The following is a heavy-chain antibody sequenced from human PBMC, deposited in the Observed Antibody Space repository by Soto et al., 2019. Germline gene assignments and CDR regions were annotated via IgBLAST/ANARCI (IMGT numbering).Heavy chain of an antibody. J-gene: IGHJ4*02. D-gene: IGHD2-15*01. V-gene: IGHV1-3*01. Sequence: ASVKVSCKASGYTFTSYAMHWVRQAPGQRLEWMGWINAGNGNTKYSQKFQGRVTITRDTSASTAYMELSSLRSEDTAVYYCARAGGYCSGGSCYGDDYWSQGTLVTVSS. CDR3: ARAGGYCSGGSCYGDDY. CDR2: INAGNGNT. CDR1: GYTFTSYA.